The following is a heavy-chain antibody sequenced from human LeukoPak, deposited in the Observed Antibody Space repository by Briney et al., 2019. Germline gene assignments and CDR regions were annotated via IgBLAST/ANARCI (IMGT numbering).Heavy chain of an antibody. V-gene: IGHV3-33*06. D-gene: IGHD1-26*01. Sequence: GGSLRLSCAASGFIFSNHGMHWVRQAPGKGLEWVAVIWYDGSKKYYADSVKGRFTISRDNSKNTLYLQMNSLRAGDTAVYYCAKDPIFSGSYGVFDYWGLGTLVTVSS. J-gene: IGHJ4*02. CDR3: AKDPIFSGSYGVFDY. CDR2: IWYDGSKK. CDR1: GFIFSNHG.